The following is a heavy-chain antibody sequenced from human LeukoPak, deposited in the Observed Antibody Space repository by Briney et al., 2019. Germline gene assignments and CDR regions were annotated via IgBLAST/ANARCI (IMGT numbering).Heavy chain of an antibody. J-gene: IGHJ3*02. CDR3: ARDRAGGAGDAFDI. Sequence: QPGGSLRLSCAASGSTFSRHGMNWVRQAPGRGLEWVSSISESGSITDYADSVRGRFTIYRDNSKNTLSLQMTSLRAEDTALYYCARDRAGGAGDAFDIWGQGTTVTVSS. V-gene: IGHV3-23*01. CDR1: GSTFSRHG. D-gene: IGHD1-14*01. CDR2: ISESGSIT.